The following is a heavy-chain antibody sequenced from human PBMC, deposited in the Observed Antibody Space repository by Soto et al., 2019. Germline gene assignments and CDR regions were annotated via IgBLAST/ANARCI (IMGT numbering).Heavy chain of an antibody. D-gene: IGHD3-3*01. CDR3: ARDPRLWSGYYALVGAFDI. Sequence: SETLSLTCTVSGGSISSYYWSWIRQPPGKGLEWIGYIYYSGSTNYNPSLKSRVTISVDTSKNQFSLKLSSVTAADTAVYYCARDPRLWSGYYALVGAFDIWGQGTMVTVSS. J-gene: IGHJ3*02. V-gene: IGHV4-59*01. CDR2: IYYSGST. CDR1: GGSISSYY.